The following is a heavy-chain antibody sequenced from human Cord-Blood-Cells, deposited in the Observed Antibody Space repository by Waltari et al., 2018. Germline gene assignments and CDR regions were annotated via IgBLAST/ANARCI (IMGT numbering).Heavy chain of an antibody. J-gene: IGHJ2*01. CDR1: GSTFSSYS. CDR3: AREGGVWYFDL. V-gene: IGHV3-21*01. Sequence: EVQLVESGGGLVKPGGSRRLSCAASGSTFSSYSMNWVRQAPGKGLEWVSSISSSSSYIYYADSVKGRFTISRDNAKNSLYLQMNSLRAEDTAVYYCAREGGVWYFDLWGRGTLVTVSS. CDR2: ISSSSSYI. D-gene: IGHD3-16*01.